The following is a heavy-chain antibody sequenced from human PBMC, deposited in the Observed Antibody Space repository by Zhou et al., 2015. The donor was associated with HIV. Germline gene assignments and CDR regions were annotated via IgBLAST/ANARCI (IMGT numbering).Heavy chain of an antibody. Sequence: QVQLVQSGAEVKKPGSSVKVSCKASGGTFSSYAISWVRQAPGQGLEWMGGIIPIFGTANYAQKFQGRVTITADKSTSTAYMELSSLRSEDTAVYYCARFRWDRGAAAAGTGDFDYWGQGTLVTVSS. CDR3: ARFRWDRGAAAAGTGDFDY. V-gene: IGHV1-69*06. J-gene: IGHJ4*02. D-gene: IGHD6-13*01. CDR2: IIPIFGTA. CDR1: GGTFSSYA.